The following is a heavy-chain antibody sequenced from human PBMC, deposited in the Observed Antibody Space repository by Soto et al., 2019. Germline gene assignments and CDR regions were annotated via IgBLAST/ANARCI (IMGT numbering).Heavy chain of an antibody. CDR3: AVGYSSNTFDY. J-gene: IGHJ4*02. V-gene: IGHV1-69*13. CDR2: IIPIFGTA. D-gene: IGHD1-1*01. Sequence: EASVKVSCKASGGAFSSYAISWVRHAPGQGLEWMGGIIPIFGTANYAQKFQGRVTITADESTSTAYMELSSLRSEDTAVYYCAVGYSSNTFDYWGQGTLVTVSS. CDR1: GGAFSSYA.